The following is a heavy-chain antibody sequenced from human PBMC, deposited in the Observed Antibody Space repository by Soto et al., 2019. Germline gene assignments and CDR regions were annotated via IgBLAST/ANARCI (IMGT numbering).Heavy chain of an antibody. Sequence: AETLSLTCTVSGGSITSSSYYWGWIRQPPGKGLEWIGSIDYSGSTYYNPSLKSRVTKSVDTSKNQFSLKLSSVTAPDTAVYYCARQGYSGHDPIDYWGQGALVTVSS. CDR1: GGSITSSSYY. V-gene: IGHV4-39*01. J-gene: IGHJ4*02. D-gene: IGHD5-12*01. CDR2: IDYSGST. CDR3: ARQGYSGHDPIDY.